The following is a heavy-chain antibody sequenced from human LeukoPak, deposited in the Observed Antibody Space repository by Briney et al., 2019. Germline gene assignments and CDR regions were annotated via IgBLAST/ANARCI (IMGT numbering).Heavy chain of an antibody. J-gene: IGHJ3*02. CDR1: GFTFSSYG. Sequence: PGGSLRLSCAASGFTFSSYGMHWVRQAPGKGLGWVTVISYDGSNKYYADSVKGRFTISRDNSKNTLYLQMNSLRAEDTAVYYCAKDSVTGVAGTWGAFDIWGQGTMVTVSS. V-gene: IGHV3-30*18. CDR2: ISYDGSNK. D-gene: IGHD6-19*01. CDR3: AKDSVTGVAGTWGAFDI.